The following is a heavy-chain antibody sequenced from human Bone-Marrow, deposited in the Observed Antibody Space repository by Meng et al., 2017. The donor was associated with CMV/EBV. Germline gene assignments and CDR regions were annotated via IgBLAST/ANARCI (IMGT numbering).Heavy chain of an antibody. V-gene: IGHV4-34*01. J-gene: IGHJ6*02. Sequence: SETLSLTCAVYGGSFSGYYWSWIRQPPGKGLEWIGEINHSGSTNYNPSLKSRVTISVDTSKNQFSLKLSSVTAADTAVYYCARVSGYDFWSGYLAYYYYGMDVWGQGPTVTASS. CDR3: ARVSGYDFWSGYLAYYYYGMDV. CDR1: GGSFSGYY. D-gene: IGHD3-3*01. CDR2: INHSGST.